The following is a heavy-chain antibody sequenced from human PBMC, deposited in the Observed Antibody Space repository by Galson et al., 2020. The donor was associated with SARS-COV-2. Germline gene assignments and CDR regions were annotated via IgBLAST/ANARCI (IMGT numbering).Heavy chain of an antibody. CDR1: GFTFSSSA. CDR3: ARETDDYTSSWYDY. CDR2: ISYDGTKR. V-gene: IGHV3-30*04. Sequence: GGSLRLSCRASGFTFSSSAMHWVRQAPGKGLEWVAIISYDGTKRYNLDSVKGRFTISRDNSKNTLFLQMDSLTTDDTAVYYCARETDDYTSSWYDYWGQGTLVTVSS. D-gene: IGHD6-13*01. J-gene: IGHJ4*02.